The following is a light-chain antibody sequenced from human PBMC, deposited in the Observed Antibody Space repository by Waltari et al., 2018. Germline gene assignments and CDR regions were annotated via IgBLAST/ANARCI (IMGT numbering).Light chain of an antibody. J-gene: IGLJ2*01. Sequence: SSELTQDPAVSVALGQTVRITCQGDSLRTYYGSWCRQKPGQAPVLVIYGKTNRPSGIPDRFSASSSGNTASLTITGAQSEDEAHCYCTSRDISGDVVFGGGTKLTVL. CDR3: TSRDISGDVV. V-gene: IGLV3-19*01. CDR2: GKT. CDR1: SLRTYY.